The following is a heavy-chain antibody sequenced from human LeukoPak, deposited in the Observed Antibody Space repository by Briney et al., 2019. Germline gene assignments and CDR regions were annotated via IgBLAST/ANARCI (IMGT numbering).Heavy chain of an antibody. J-gene: IGHJ3*02. CDR2: IYSGGST. CDR1: GFTFSSYE. V-gene: IGHV3-66*02. Sequence: GGSLRLSCAASGFTFSSYEMNWVRQAPGKGLEWVSVIYSGGSTYYADSVKGRFTISRDNSKNTLYLQMNSLRAEDTAVYYCARDMPYGSGSFYDAFDIWGQGTMVTVSS. CDR3: ARDMPYGSGSFYDAFDI. D-gene: IGHD3-10*01.